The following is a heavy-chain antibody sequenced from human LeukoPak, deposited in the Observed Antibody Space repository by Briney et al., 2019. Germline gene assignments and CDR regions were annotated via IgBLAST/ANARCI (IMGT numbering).Heavy chain of an antibody. CDR2: IHHRGTT. V-gene: IGHV4-39*07. CDR3: ARVTYDGYQHFEY. D-gene: IGHD3-10*01. J-gene: IGHJ4*02. CDR1: GGSISTNTYY. Sequence: PSETLSLTCIVSGGSISTNTYYWGWIRLPPGKGLEWIGEIHHRGTTYYNPSLRSRVSISVDTSKNQFSLRLTSVTAADTAVYYCARVTYDGYQHFEYWGQGNLVTVS.